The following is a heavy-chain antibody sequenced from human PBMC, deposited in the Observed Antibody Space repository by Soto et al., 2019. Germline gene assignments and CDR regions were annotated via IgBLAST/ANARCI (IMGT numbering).Heavy chain of an antibody. CDR1: GGSISNYY. CDR2: IYDRWST. Sequence: SETLSLTFTVSGGSISNYYWSWIRQPPGKGLEWIGYIYDRWSTNYNPSLKSRVTISVDTSKNQFSLKLSSVTAADTAVYYCAKGGRYFDYWGPGTRVTVSS. V-gene: IGHV4-59*03. CDR3: AKGGRYFDY. D-gene: IGHD3-16*01. J-gene: IGHJ4*02.